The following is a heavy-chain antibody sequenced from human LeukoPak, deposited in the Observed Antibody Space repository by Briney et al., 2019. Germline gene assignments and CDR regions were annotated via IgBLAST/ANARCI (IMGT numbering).Heavy chain of an antibody. CDR2: IYNSVST. Sequence: SETLSLTCTVSGGSISDYYWSWIRRPPGQGLEWMGDIYNSVSTNYNPSLKSRVTISVDTSKNQFSLRPSSVTAADTALYYCARHTKGTMGPHYWGQGTLVTVSS. V-gene: IGHV4-59*08. CDR1: GGSISDYY. D-gene: IGHD3-10*01. CDR3: ARHTKGTMGPHY. J-gene: IGHJ4*02.